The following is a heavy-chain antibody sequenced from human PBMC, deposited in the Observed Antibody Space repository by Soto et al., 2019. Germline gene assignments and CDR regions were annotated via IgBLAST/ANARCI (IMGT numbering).Heavy chain of an antibody. CDR1: GYTFTKYV. CDR2: INAGNGNT. Sequence: ASVKVSCKASGYTFTKYVIHWVRQAPGQRLEWMGWINAGNGNTKYSQKFQVRSIMTRDTSARTAYMELSSLRSEDTAVYYCARATDELITIYYGMDVWGQGTTVTVSS. J-gene: IGHJ6*02. D-gene: IGHD3-10*01. V-gene: IGHV1-3*01. CDR3: ARATDELITIYYGMDV.